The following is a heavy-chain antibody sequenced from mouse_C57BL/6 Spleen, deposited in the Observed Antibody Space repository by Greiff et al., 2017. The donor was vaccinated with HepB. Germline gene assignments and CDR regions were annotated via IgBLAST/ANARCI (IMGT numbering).Heavy chain of an antibody. CDR2: INPNNGGT. CDR3: ARSAYDYDFWYFDV. J-gene: IGHJ1*03. D-gene: IGHD2-4*01. V-gene: IGHV1-18*01. Sequence: VQLQQSGPELVKPGASVKIPCKASGYTFTDYNMDWVKQSHGKSLEWIGDINPNNGGTIYNQKFKGKATLTVDKSSSTAYMELRSLTSEDTAVYYCARSAYDYDFWYFDVWGTGTTVTVSS. CDR1: GYTFTDYN.